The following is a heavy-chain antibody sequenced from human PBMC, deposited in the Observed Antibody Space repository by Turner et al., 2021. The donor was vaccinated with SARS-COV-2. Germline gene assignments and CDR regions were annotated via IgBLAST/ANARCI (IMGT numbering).Heavy chain of an antibody. J-gene: IGHJ6*02. D-gene: IGHD2-21*01. Sequence: QVQLVESGGGVVQPGRSLRLSCAASGFALSSFSMHWVRQSPGKGLGWVAAISYDGKDKTYADSVKGRFSISRDNSENTLSLQMDSLSPDDTAVYFCARDFVEVVPVITPTYYDYYGLDVWGQGTTVTVSS. CDR3: ARDFVEVVPVITPTYYDYYGLDV. CDR1: GFALSSFS. V-gene: IGHV3-30*04. CDR2: ISYDGKDK.